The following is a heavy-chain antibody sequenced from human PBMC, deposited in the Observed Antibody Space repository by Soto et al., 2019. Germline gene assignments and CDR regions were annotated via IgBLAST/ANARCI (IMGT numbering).Heavy chain of an antibody. CDR3: VRGQWLPRGEY. D-gene: IGHD6-19*01. CDR1: GGSFSGFF. Sequence: SETLSLTCDVYGGSFSGFFWTWIRQPPGKGLEWIGEINHSGSTNYNPSLKSRVTLSMDMSENQFSLRLTSVTAADTAVYYCVRGQWLPRGEYWGQGTLVTVSS. CDR2: INHSGST. J-gene: IGHJ4*02. V-gene: IGHV4-34*01.